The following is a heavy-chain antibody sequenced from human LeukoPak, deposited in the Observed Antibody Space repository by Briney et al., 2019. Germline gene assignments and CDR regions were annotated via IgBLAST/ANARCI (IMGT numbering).Heavy chain of an antibody. CDR3: AHKGTRGAPFDY. J-gene: IGHJ4*02. Sequence: SGPTLVNPTQTLTLTCTFSGFSFSSGGVGVGWIRQPPGKALEWLALIYWDDDERYSQSLKSRLTITKDTSKDRVVLTMTNMDPVDTATYYCAHKGTRGAPFDYWGQGALVTVSS. CDR1: GFSFSSGGVG. V-gene: IGHV2-5*02. D-gene: IGHD1-1*01. CDR2: IYWDDDE.